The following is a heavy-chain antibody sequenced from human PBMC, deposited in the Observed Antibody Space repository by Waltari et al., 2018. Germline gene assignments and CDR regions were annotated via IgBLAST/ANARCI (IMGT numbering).Heavy chain of an antibody. D-gene: IGHD5-12*01. CDR1: GGSITTHRHY. V-gene: IGHV4-39*01. CDR2: ISYNGAT. Sequence: QLQLQESGPGLVKPSETLALTCSVSGGSITTHRHYWGWIRQPPGQGLEWIGTISYNGATYSSPSLRGRLTLSRDTAMNQLSLKLGSVTAADTAVYYCATYIGASVGTAAFDVWGQGTMVTVSS. CDR3: ATYIGASVGTAAFDV. J-gene: IGHJ3*01.